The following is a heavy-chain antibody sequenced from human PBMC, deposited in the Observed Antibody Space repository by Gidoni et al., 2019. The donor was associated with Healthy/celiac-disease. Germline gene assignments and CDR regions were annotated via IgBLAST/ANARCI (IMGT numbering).Heavy chain of an antibody. D-gene: IGHD4-17*01. J-gene: IGHJ6*02. CDR1: GYTFTSYD. CDR2: MNPNSGNT. V-gene: IGHV1-8*01. Sequence: QVQLVQSGAEVKKPGASVKVSCKASGYTFTSYDINWVRQATGQGLEWMGWMNPNSGNTGYAQKFQGRVTMTRNTSISTAYMELSSLRSEDTAVYYCARSPLVTTVTHVFSYYGMDVWGQGTTVTVSS. CDR3: ARSPLVTTVTHVFSYYGMDV.